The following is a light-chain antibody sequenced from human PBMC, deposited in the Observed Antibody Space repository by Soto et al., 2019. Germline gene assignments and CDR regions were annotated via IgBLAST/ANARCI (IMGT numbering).Light chain of an antibody. CDR2: EDN. CDR3: GTWDSSLSVVV. CDR1: SSNIGKNY. J-gene: IGLJ1*01. Sequence: QSVLTQPTSVSAAPGQKVTFSCSGSSSNIGKNYVSWYQQVPGTAPKLLIYEDNKRRSGIPDRFSGSKSGTSATLGITGLQTGDEADYYCGTWDSSLSVVVFGTGTKVTVL. V-gene: IGLV1-51*02.